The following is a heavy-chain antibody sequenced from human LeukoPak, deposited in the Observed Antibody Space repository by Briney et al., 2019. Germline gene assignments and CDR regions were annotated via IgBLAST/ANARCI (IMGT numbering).Heavy chain of an antibody. CDR2: IYYSGST. Sequence: SETLSLTCTVSGGSISSYYWSWIRQPPGKGLEWIGCIYYSGSTNYNPSLKSRVTISVDTPKNQFSLKLSSVTAADTAVYYCARDIYDYVWGSYPLWGQGTLVTVSS. D-gene: IGHD3-16*02. CDR1: GGSISSYY. CDR3: ARDIYDYVWGSYPL. V-gene: IGHV4-59*01. J-gene: IGHJ4*02.